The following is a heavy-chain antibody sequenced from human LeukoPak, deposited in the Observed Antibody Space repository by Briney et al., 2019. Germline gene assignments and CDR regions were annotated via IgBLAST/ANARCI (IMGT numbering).Heavy chain of an antibody. CDR3: ARLEQLTPFLKSFWRHQRRLDAFDI. CDR2: IYPGDSDN. J-gene: IGHJ3*02. Sequence: GESLKISCKGSGYSFTSYWIGWVRQMPGKGLEWMGIIYPGDSDNRYSPSFQGQVTISADKSISTAYLQWSSLKASDTAMYYCARLEQLTPFLKSFWRHQRRLDAFDIWGQGTMVTVSS. CDR1: GYSFTSYW. V-gene: IGHV5-51*01. D-gene: IGHD6-6*01.